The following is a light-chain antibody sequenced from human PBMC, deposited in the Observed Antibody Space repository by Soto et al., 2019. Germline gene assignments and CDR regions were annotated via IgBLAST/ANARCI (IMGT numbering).Light chain of an antibody. Sequence: DIQMTQSPSSLSASVGDRVTITCQARQDIKNYLNWYQQKSGKAPKLLIYDASDLETGVPSRFSGSGSGTDFTFTINSRQPEDIATYYCQQYDNLPLTFGGGTKVEIK. CDR3: QQYDNLPLT. V-gene: IGKV1-33*01. CDR2: DAS. J-gene: IGKJ4*01. CDR1: QDIKNY.